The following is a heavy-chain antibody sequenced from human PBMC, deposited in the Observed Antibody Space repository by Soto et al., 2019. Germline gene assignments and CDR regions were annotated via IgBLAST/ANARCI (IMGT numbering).Heavy chain of an antibody. D-gene: IGHD2-21*02. Sequence: GASVKVSCKASGGTFSSYAISWVRQAPGQGLECMGGIIPIFGTANYAQKFQGRVTITADESTSTAYMELSSLRSEDTAVYYCARSGGAYCGGDCYGGSYYYYYGMDVWGQGTTVTVSS. CDR1: GGTFSSYA. V-gene: IGHV1-69*13. J-gene: IGHJ6*02. CDR3: ARSGGAYCGGDCYGGSYYYYYGMDV. CDR2: IIPIFGTA.